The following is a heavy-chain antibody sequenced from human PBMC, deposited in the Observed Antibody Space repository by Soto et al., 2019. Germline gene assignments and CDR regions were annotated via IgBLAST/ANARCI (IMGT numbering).Heavy chain of an antibody. CDR1: GGSISSSNW. V-gene: IGHV4-4*02. J-gene: IGHJ6*02. Sequence: SETLSLTCAVSGGSISSSNWWSWVRQPPGKGLEWIGKIYHSGSTNYNPSLKSRVTISVDKSKNQFSLKLSSVTAADTAVYYCARGSMVRGVIGFNYYYGMDVWGQGTTVT. D-gene: IGHD3-10*01. CDR3: ARGSMVRGVIGFNYYYGMDV. CDR2: IYHSGST.